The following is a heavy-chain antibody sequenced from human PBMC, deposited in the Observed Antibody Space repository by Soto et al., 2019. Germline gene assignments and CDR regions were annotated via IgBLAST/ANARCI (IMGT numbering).Heavy chain of an antibody. J-gene: IGHJ6*02. CDR2: IIPIFGTA. D-gene: IGHD2-15*01. V-gene: IGHV1-69*13. CDR3: TYLAVVVAAIDGMDV. Sequence: SVKVSCKASGGTFSSYAISWVRQAPGQGLEWMGGIIPIFGTANYAQKFQGRVTITADESTSTAYMELSSLRSEDTAVYYCTYLAVVVAAIDGMDVWGQGTTVTVSS. CDR1: GGTFSSYA.